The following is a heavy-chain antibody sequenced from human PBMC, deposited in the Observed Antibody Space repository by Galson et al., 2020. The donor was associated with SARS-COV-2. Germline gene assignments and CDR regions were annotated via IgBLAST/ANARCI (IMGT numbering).Heavy chain of an antibody. V-gene: IGHV5-51*01. D-gene: IGHD5-18*01. Sequence: KIGESLKISCKGSGYSFTSYWIGWVRQMPGKGLEWMGIIYPGDSDTRYSPSFQGQVTISADKSISTAYLQWSSLKASDTAMYYCARRSTAMGVVRYYFDYWGQGTLVTVSS. CDR2: IYPGDSDT. CDR1: GYSFTSYW. CDR3: ARRSTAMGVVRYYFDY. J-gene: IGHJ4*02.